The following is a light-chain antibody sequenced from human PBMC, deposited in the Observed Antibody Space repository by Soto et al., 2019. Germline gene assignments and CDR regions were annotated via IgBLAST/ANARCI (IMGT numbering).Light chain of an antibody. J-gene: IGKJ1*01. V-gene: IGKV1-5*01. CDR3: QQYSRLWS. CDR1: QTITRW. CDR2: DAS. Sequence: DIQVTQSPSTLSASVGDRVTITCRASQTITRWMAWYQQKPGKAPKLLIYDASTLESGVPPRFSGDGSETDFTLTISSLQRDDFGTYYCQQYSRLWSFGQGTKVDIK.